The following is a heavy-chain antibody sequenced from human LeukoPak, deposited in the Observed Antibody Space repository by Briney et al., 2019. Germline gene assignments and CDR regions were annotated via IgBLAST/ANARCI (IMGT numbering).Heavy chain of an antibody. D-gene: IGHD6-19*01. CDR3: ARDASPWLVSFIWFDP. J-gene: IGHJ5*02. CDR2: ISAYNGNT. V-gene: IGHV1-18*04. Sequence: GASVKVSCKASGYTFTSYGISWVRQAPGHGLEWMGWISAYNGNTNYAQKLQGRVTMTTDTSTSTAYMELRSLRSDDTAVYYCARDASPWLVSFIWFDPWGQGTLVTVSS. CDR1: GYTFTSYG.